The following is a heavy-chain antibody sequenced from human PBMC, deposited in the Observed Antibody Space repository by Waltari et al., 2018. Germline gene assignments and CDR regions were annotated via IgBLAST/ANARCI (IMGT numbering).Heavy chain of an antibody. CDR1: GGTFSSYA. V-gene: IGHV1-69*12. J-gene: IGHJ4*02. Sequence: QVQLVQSGAEVKKPGSSVKVSCKASGGTFSSYALSWVRPAPGQGLEWMGGIIPICGTANYAQKFQGRGTITADESTSTAYMELSSLRSEDTAVYYCARGGYHDSSWYYFDYWGQGTLVTVSS. D-gene: IGHD3-22*01. CDR3: ARGGYHDSSWYYFDY. CDR2: IIPICGTA.